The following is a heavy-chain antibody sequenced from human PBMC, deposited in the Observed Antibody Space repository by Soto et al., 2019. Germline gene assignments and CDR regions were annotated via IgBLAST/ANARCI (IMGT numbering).Heavy chain of an antibody. CDR3: ARDLRIVGATRDAFDI. V-gene: IGHV3-48*03. CDR2: ISSSGSTI. Sequence: GESLKISCAASGFTFSSYEMNWVRQAPGKGLEWVSYISSSGSTIYYADSVKGRFTISRDNAKNSLYLQMNSLRAEDTAVYYCARDLRIVGATRDAFDIWGQGTMVTVSS. D-gene: IGHD1-26*01. J-gene: IGHJ3*02. CDR1: GFTFSSYE.